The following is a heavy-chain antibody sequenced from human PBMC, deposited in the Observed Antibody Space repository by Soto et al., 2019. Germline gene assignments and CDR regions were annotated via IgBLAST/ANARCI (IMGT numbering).Heavy chain of an antibody. CDR1: GFTFSSYG. D-gene: IGHD3-22*01. V-gene: IGHV3-30*18. J-gene: IGHJ4*02. Sequence: QVQLVESGGGVVQPGRSLRLSCAASGFTFSSYGMHWVRQAPGKVLEWVAVISYDGSYKYYEDSVKGRFTISRDNSQNTLYLQMNSLRPEDTAVYYCAKPSSGYFPFDYWGQGTLVTVSS. CDR2: ISYDGSYK. CDR3: AKPSSGYFPFDY.